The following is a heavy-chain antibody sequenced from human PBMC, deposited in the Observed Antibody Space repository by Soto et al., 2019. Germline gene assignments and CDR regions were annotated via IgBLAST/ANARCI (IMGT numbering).Heavy chain of an antibody. V-gene: IGHV4-34*01. CDR1: GVSFSGYY. CDR3: ARGESSSWPGYSSYGMDV. Sequence: SETLSLTCAVYGVSFSGYYWSCIRHPPGKWLEWIGEINHSGSTNYNPSLKSRVTISVDTSKDQFSLKLSSVTAADTAVYYCARGESSSWPGYSSYGMDVWGQGTPVTVSS. D-gene: IGHD6-13*01. J-gene: IGHJ6*02. CDR2: INHSGST.